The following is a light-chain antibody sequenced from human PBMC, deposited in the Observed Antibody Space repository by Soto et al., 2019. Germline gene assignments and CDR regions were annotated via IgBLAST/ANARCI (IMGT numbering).Light chain of an antibody. CDR2: KAS. Sequence: DIQMTQSPSTLSASVGDRVTITCRASQSISSWLAWYQQKPGKAPKLLIYKASSLESGVPSRFSGSGSGTEFTLTISSLQHDDFATYYCQQYNSYWTLGQGTKVEIK. J-gene: IGKJ1*01. V-gene: IGKV1-5*03. CDR1: QSISSW. CDR3: QQYNSYWT.